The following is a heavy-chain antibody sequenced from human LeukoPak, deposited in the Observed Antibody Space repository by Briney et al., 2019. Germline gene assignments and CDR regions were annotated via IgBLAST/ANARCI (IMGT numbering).Heavy chain of an antibody. V-gene: IGHV4-38-2*02. CDR1: GYSISSGYY. CDR3: ARGGCSGGSCYSIPFDI. J-gene: IGHJ3*02. D-gene: IGHD2-15*01. Sequence: PSETLSLTCSVSGYSISSGYYWGWIRQPPGRGLEWIGSIYHSGSTDYNPSLRSRVTISVDTSKNQFSLKLTSVTAADTAVYYCARGGCSGGSCYSIPFDIWGQGTMVTVSS. CDR2: IYHSGST.